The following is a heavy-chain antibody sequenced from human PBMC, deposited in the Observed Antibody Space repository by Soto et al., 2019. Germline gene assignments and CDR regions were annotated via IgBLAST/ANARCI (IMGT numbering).Heavy chain of an antibody. CDR2: ISAYNGNT. D-gene: IGHD3-3*01. CDR1: GYTFTSYG. Sequence: QVQLVQSGAEVKKPGASVKVSCKASGYTFTSYGISWVRQAPGQGLEWMGWISAYNGNTNYAQKLQGRVTMTTDTSTTTADMELRSPRSDNSAVYYCARVQLRFLESFLYRGKSVQDWFYPWGKGTLVTVSS. CDR3: ARVQLRFLESFLYRGKSVQDWFYP. V-gene: IGHV1-18*01. J-gene: IGHJ5*02.